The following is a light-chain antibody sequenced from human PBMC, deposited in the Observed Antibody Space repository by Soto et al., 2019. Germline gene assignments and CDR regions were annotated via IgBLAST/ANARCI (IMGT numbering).Light chain of an antibody. V-gene: IGKV1-6*01. J-gene: IGKJ4*01. CDR3: LQDYNYPLT. Sequence: AIQMTQSPSSLSASVGDRVTITCRASQGSRNDLGWYQQKPGKAPKLLIYAASSLQSGVPSRFSGSGSGTDFTLTTSSLQPEDFATYYCLQDYNYPLTFGGGTKVEIK. CDR2: AAS. CDR1: QGSRND.